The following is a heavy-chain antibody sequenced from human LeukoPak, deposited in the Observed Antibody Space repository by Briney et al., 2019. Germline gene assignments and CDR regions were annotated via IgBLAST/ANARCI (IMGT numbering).Heavy chain of an antibody. J-gene: IGHJ4*02. CDR2: IYYSGST. V-gene: IGHV4-39*07. CDR1: GGSISSSTYY. CDR3: ASISSGR. D-gene: IGHD3-10*01. Sequence: SETLSLTCTVSGGSISSSTYYWGWIRQPPGKGLEWIGSIYYSGSTYYTPSLMSRVTISVDTSKNQFSLKLSSVTAADTAVYYCASISSGRWGQGTLVTVSS.